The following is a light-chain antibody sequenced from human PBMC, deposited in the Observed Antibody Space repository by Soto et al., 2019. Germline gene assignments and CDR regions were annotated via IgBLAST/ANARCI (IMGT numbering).Light chain of an antibody. CDR2: KVS. Sequence: QSALTQPPSVSGSPGQSVTISCTGASSDVGYYSRVSWYQQPPGTAPKLMIYKVSNRPSGVPDRFSGSRSGNTASLTISGLQAEDEADYYCSLYTTNSTWVFGGGTKVTVL. CDR1: SSDVGYYSR. J-gene: IGLJ3*02. V-gene: IGLV2-18*01. CDR3: SLYTTNSTWV.